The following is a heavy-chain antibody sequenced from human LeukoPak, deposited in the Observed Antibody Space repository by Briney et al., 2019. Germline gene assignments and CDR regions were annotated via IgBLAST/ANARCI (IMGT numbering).Heavy chain of an antibody. CDR3: ARGWDGDYAGYFDY. V-gene: IGHV3-20*04. CDR1: GFTFSSYG. D-gene: IGHD4-17*01. J-gene: IGHJ4*02. Sequence: GGSLRLSCAASGFTFSSYGMGWVRQAPGKGLEWVSGINWNGGSTGYADSVKGRFTISRDNAKNSLFLQMNSLRAEDTALYYCARGWDGDYAGYFDYWGQGTLVTVSS. CDR2: INWNGGST.